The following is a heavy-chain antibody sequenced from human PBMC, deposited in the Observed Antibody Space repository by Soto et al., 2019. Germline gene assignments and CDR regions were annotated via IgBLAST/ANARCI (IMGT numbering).Heavy chain of an antibody. V-gene: IGHV4-39*01. Sequence: QLQLQESGPGLVKPSETLSLTCTVSGGSISSSSYYWGWIRQPPGKGLEWIGSIYYSGSTYYNPSLKSRVTISVDTSKNQFSLKLSSVTAADTAVYYCARHPDHCSGGSCYYCYYYMDVWGKGTTVTVSS. J-gene: IGHJ6*03. CDR3: ARHPDHCSGGSCYYCYYYMDV. CDR1: GGSISSSSYY. CDR2: IYYSGST. D-gene: IGHD2-15*01.